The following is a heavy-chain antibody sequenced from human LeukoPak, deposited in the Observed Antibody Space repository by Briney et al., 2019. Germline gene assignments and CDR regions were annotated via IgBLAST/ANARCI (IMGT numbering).Heavy chain of an antibody. Sequence: GGSLRLSCTTSGFTIGDYAMSWFRQAPGKGLEWVGFIRSKDYGGTIEYAASVKGRFTISRDNSKNTLYLQMNSLRAEDTAVYYCARFIAAPYYFDYWGRGTLVTVSS. CDR2: IRSKDYGGTI. J-gene: IGHJ4*02. D-gene: IGHD6-13*01. CDR1: GFTIGDYA. V-gene: IGHV3-49*03. CDR3: ARFIAAPYYFDY.